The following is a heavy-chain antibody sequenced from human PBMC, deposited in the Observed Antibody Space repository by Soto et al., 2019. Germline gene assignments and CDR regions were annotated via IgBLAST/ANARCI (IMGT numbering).Heavy chain of an antibody. CDR3: AREFYLRDDGDNIQLDY. CDR1: GGTFSSYA. Sequence: GASVKVSCKASGGTFSSYAISWVRQAPGQGLEWMGGIIPIYGKANSAQKFQGRVTITADESTSTAYMELSSLRSEDTAVYYCAREFYLRDDGDNIQLDYWGQGTLVTVSS. CDR2: IIPIYGKA. D-gene: IGHD4-17*01. V-gene: IGHV1-69*13. J-gene: IGHJ4*02.